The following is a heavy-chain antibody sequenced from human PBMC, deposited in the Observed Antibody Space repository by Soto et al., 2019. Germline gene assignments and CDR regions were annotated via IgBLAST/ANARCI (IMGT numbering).Heavy chain of an antibody. V-gene: IGHV4-59*01. Sequence: SETLSLTCTVSGGSISSYYWSWIRQPPGKGLEWIGYIYYSGRTNYNPSLKSRVTISVDTSKNQFSLKLSSVTAADTAVYYCARDRTVTSPGYYYGMDVWGQGTTVTVS. CDR1: GGSISSYY. J-gene: IGHJ6*02. D-gene: IGHD4-17*01. CDR2: IYYSGRT. CDR3: ARDRTVTSPGYYYGMDV.